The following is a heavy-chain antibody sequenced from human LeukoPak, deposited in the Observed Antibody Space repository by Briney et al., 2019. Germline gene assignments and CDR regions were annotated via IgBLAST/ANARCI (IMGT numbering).Heavy chain of an antibody. D-gene: IGHD2-15*01. V-gene: IGHV3-23*01. CDR1: GFTFTTYA. Sequence: GGPLRFSGAAPGFTFTTYAMAWVRQAPGMGLEWVSRISRDGGESTFYADSVKGRFTISRDNSKNTLYLQMNSLRAEDTAVYYCAKDGPAWSYDYWGQGTLVTVSS. CDR3: AKDGPAWSYDY. J-gene: IGHJ4*02. CDR2: ISRDGGEST.